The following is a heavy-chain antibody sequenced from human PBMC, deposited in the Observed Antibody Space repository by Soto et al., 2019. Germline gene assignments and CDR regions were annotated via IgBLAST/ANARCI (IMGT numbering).Heavy chain of an antibody. D-gene: IGHD5-12*01. CDR2: IIPIFNSA. Sequence: QVQLVQSGAEVKRPGSSVNVSCKASGGTFNNYALSWVRQAPGQGLEWVGGIIPIFNSANYAQKFQGRVTITADDSTSTAYMELRSLRPDDTAVYYCAREVTVASYSFDFWGQGTLVTVSS. V-gene: IGHV1-69*01. CDR3: AREVTVASYSFDF. CDR1: GGTFNNYA. J-gene: IGHJ4*02.